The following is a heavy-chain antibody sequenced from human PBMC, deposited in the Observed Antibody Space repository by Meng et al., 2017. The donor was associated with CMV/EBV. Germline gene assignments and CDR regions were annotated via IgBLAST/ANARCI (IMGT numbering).Heavy chain of an antibody. D-gene: IGHD3-22*01. CDR3: ARDSGRPLTYYYDSSGYYTFDY. CDR1: GFTFSSYA. CDR2: ISYDGSNK. V-gene: IGHV3-30-3*01. Sequence: GGSLRLSCAASGFTFSSYAMHWVRQAPGKGLEWVAVISYDGSNKYYADSVKGRFTISRDNSKNTLYLQMNSLRAEDTAVYYWARDSGRPLTYYYDSSGYYTFDYWGQGTLVTVSS. J-gene: IGHJ4*02.